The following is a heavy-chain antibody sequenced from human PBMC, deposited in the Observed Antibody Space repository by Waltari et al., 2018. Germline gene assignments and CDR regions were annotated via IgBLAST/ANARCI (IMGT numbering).Heavy chain of an antibody. CDR1: GFTVSRNY. J-gene: IGHJ5*02. V-gene: IGHV3-53*01. CDR2: IYSGGST. Sequence: EVQLVESGGGLIQPGWSLRLSCAASGFTVSRNYMRWVRQAPGHGLEWVSVIYSGGSTYYADSVKGRFTISRDNSKNTLYLQMNSLRAEDTAVYYCARAWSGWSGWFDPWGQGTLVTVSS. CDR3: ARAWSGWSGWFDP. D-gene: IGHD6-19*01.